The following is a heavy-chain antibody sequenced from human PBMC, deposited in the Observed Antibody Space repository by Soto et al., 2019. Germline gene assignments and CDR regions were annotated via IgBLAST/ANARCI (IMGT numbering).Heavy chain of an antibody. CDR1: GGSVSSGSYY. D-gene: IGHD4-4*01. CDR2: IYYSGST. V-gene: IGHV4-61*01. CDR3: ARDSLTTVTHYYYYGMDV. Sequence: LSLTCTVSGGSVSSGSYYWSWIRQPPGKGLEWIGYIYYSGSTNYNPSLKSRVTISVDTSKNQFSLKLSSVTAADTAVYYCARDSLTTVTHYYYYGMDVWGQGTTVTVSS. J-gene: IGHJ6*02.